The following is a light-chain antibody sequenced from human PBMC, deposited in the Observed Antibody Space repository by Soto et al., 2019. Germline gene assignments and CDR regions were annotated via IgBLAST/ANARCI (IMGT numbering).Light chain of an antibody. CDR2: DVT. CDR3: CSYAGNSRV. Sequence: QSALTQPRSVSGSPGPSVTISCPGAGSDVGAYNYVSWYQQRPGNAPKLMIYDVTKRPSGVPDRFSGSKSGNTASLTISGLQAEDDADYYCCSYAGNSRVFVTGTKVTVL. V-gene: IGLV2-11*01. CDR1: GSDVGAYNY. J-gene: IGLJ1*01.